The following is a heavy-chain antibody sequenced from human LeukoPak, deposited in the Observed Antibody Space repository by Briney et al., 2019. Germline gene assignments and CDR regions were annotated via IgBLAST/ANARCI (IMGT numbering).Heavy chain of an antibody. CDR2: ISPDSRYT. CDR3: ARKLLHYDRDGPSFDY. CDR1: GFTFSTYA. J-gene: IGHJ4*02. Sequence: GGSLRLSCAASGFTFSTYAINWVRHAPGEGLEWVSAISPDSRYTYYTDSAKGRFTISRDNSRYTSYLQPNSLRAEDTAVYYCARKLLHYDRDGPSFDYWGQGTLVTVSS. D-gene: IGHD3-22*01. V-gene: IGHV3-23*01.